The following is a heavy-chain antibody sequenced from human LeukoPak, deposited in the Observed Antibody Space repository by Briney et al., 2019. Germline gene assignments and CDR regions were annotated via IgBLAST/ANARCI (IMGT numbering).Heavy chain of an antibody. CDR1: GYTFTGYH. CDR3: ARGYSYGFQSFPDY. D-gene: IGHD5-18*01. Sequence: ASVKVSCKASGYTFTGYHMHWVRQAPGQGLEWMGWISAYNGNTNYAQKLQGRVTMTTDTSTSTAYMELRSLRSDDTAVYYCARGYSYGFQSFPDYWGQGTLVTVSS. J-gene: IGHJ4*02. CDR2: ISAYNGNT. V-gene: IGHV1-18*04.